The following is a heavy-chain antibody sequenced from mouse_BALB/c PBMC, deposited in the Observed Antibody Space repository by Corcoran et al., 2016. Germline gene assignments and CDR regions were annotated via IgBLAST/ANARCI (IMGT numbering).Heavy chain of an antibody. CDR1: GYTFSSYW. V-gene: IGHV1-9*01. CDR2: FLPGSGST. Sequence: QVQLQQSGAELMKPGASVKISCKATGYTFSSYWIEWGKQRPGHGLECIGVFLPGSGSTNYNENFKGKATFTADTSSNTAYMQLSSLTSEDYAIYFCARYYRYVMDYWGQRTSVTVSS. J-gene: IGHJ4*01. CDR3: ARYYRYVMDY. D-gene: IGHD2-14*01.